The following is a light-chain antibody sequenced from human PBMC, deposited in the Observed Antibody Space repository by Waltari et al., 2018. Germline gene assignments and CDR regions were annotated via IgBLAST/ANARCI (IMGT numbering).Light chain of an antibody. Sequence: QSALTQPASVSGSPGQSLTISCTGTSSDVGGYNYVSWYQQHPGKAPKLMIYEVRNRPSGVSNRFSGSKSGNTASLTIAGLQAEDEADYYCSSYTSSSTPVVFGGGTKLTVL. CDR1: SSDVGGYNY. V-gene: IGLV2-14*01. CDR3: SSYTSSSTPVV. CDR2: EVR. J-gene: IGLJ2*01.